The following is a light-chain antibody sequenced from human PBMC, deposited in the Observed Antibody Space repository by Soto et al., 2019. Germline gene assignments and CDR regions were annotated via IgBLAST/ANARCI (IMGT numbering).Light chain of an antibody. CDR1: SSDVCGYNH. Sequence: QSALTQPASVSGSPGQSITSSCTGTSSDVCGYNHVSWYQQHPGKAPKLMIYDVSSRPSGVSNRFSGSKSGNTASLTISWLHAEDEADYYCTSFTAGFNYVCGTGTQVTV. J-gene: IGLJ1*01. CDR2: DVS. V-gene: IGLV2-14*01. CDR3: TSFTAGFNYV.